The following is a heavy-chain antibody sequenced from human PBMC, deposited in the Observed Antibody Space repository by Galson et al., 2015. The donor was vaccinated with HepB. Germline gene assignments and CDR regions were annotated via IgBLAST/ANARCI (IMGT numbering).Heavy chain of an antibody. CDR2: INHIGGT. D-gene: IGHD2-15*01. CDR1: GGSFSGLY. V-gene: IGHV4-34*01. Sequence: ETLSLTCGVFGGSFSGLYRTWIRQSPGKGLEWIGEINHIGGTNYNPSLKSQVTLSVDTSRKQFSLKLRSLSAADTAVYFCARRGGSRLTATFDYWGQGVLVTVSS. CDR3: ARRGGSRLTATFDY. J-gene: IGHJ4*02.